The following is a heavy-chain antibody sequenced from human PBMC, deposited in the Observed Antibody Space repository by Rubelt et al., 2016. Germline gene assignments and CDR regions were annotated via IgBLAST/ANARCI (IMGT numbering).Heavy chain of an antibody. CDR3: ARGREHYGDRAEYFQH. D-gene: IGHD4-17*01. CDR1: GGSFSGYY. Sequence: QVQLQQWGAGLLKPSETLSLTCAVYGGSFSGYYWSWIRQPPGKGLEWIGEINHSGSTNYNPSLKRRVTIAVDTSTNQFSLKLGAVTAADTALYYCARGREHYGDRAEYFQHWGQGTLVTVSS. CDR2: INHSGST. J-gene: IGHJ1*01. V-gene: IGHV4-34*01.